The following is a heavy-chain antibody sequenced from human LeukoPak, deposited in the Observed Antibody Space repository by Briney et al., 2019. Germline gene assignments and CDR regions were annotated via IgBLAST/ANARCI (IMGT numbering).Heavy chain of an antibody. V-gene: IGHV3-23*01. Sequence: GGSLRLSCAASGFTLRSHAMSWVRQAPGKGLEWVSGIGGSGGSTYYVDSVKGRFTISRDNSKNTVDLQLNSLRAEDSAVYYCAKQSFRMVNYFDYWGQGTLVTVSS. CDR2: IGGSGGST. CDR1: GFTLRSHA. CDR3: AKQSFRMVNYFDY. D-gene: IGHD3-16*02. J-gene: IGHJ4*02.